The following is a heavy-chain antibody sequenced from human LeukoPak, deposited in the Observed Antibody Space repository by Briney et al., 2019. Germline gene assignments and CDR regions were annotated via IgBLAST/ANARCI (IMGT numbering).Heavy chain of an antibody. CDR2: IRSKANSYAT. J-gene: IGHJ3*02. CDR1: GFTFSSYG. V-gene: IGHV3-73*01. Sequence: GGSLRLSCAASGFTFSSYGMHWVRQASGKGLEWVGRIRSKANSYATAYAASVKGRFTIPRDDSKNTAYLQMNSLKTEDTAVYYCTTRRPDAFDIWGQGTMVTVSS. CDR3: TTRRPDAFDI.